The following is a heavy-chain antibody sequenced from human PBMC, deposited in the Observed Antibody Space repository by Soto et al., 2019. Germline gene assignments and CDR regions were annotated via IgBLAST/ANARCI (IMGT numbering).Heavy chain of an antibody. D-gene: IGHD3-10*01. CDR3: ARFRRSRLLWFGESD. CDR2: INPNSGGT. V-gene: IGHV1-2*02. J-gene: IGHJ4*02. CDR1: GYTFTGYY. Sequence: ASVKVSCKASGYTFTGYYMHWVRQAPGQGLGWMGWINPNSGGTNYAQKFQGRVTMTRDTSISTAYMELSRLRSDDTAVYYCARFRRSRLLWFGESDWGQGTLVTVSS.